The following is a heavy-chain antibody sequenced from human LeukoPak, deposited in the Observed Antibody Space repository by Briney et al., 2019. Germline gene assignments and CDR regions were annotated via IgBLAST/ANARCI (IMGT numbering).Heavy chain of an antibody. CDR2: IKSKTDGGTT. D-gene: IGHD2-2*02. J-gene: IGHJ4*02. Sequence: GGSLRLSCAASGFTFSNAWMSWVRQAPWKGLEWVGRIKSKTDGGTTDYAAPVKGRFTISRDDSKNTLYLQMNSLKTEDTAVYYCTTYYCSSTSCYRKLDYWGQGTLVTVSS. V-gene: IGHV3-15*01. CDR3: TTYYCSSTSCYRKLDY. CDR1: GFTFSNAW.